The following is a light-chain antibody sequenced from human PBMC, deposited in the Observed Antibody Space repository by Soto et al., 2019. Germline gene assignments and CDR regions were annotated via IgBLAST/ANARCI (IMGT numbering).Light chain of an antibody. CDR3: QQSSTSRA. J-gene: IGKJ3*01. Sequence: DIQMTQSPSSLSASVGDRVTITCRASQSIASNLNWYQQKPGKVPKLLIYSASSLQSVVPSRFSGSGSGTDFTLTIISLQPEDFASYYCQQSSTSRAFGPGTRVDIK. CDR2: SAS. CDR1: QSIASN. V-gene: IGKV1-39*01.